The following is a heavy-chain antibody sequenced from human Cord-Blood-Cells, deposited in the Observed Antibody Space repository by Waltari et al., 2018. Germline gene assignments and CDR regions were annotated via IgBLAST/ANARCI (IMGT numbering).Heavy chain of an antibody. CDR3: ARVDKTTVTTDY. V-gene: IGHV1-2*02. D-gene: IGHD4-17*01. Sequence: QVQLVQSGAEVKKPGASVKVSCKAPGDTFTGYYMNWMRQAPGQGLEWMGWINPNSGGTNYAQKFQGRVTMTRDTSISTAYMELSRLRSDDTAVYYCARVDKTTVTTDYWGQGTLVTVSS. CDR1: GDTFTGYY. J-gene: IGHJ4*02. CDR2: INPNSGGT.